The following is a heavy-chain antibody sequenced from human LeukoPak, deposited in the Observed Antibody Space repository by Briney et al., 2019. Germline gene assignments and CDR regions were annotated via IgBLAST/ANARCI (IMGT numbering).Heavy chain of an antibody. V-gene: IGHV1-46*01. J-gene: IGHJ3*02. CDR1: GYTFTSYY. CDR3: AGGRLGYCSGGSCTDAFDI. Sequence: GASVKVSCKASGYTFTSYYMHWVRQAPGQGLEWMGIINPSGGSTSYAQKFQGRVTMTRDTSTSTVYMELSSLRSEDTAVYYCAGGRLGYCSGGSCTDAFDIWGQGTMVTVSS. D-gene: IGHD2-15*01. CDR2: INPSGGST.